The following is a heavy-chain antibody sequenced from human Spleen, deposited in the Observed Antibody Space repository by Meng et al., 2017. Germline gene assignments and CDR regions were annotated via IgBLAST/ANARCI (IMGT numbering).Heavy chain of an antibody. CDR1: GYTFPDYY. J-gene: IGHJ4*02. CDR2: INPKSGDT. D-gene: IGHD6-13*01. V-gene: IGHV1-2*06. Sequence: ASVKVSCKASGYTFPDYYLHWVRRAPGQGLEWMGRINPKSGDTHYAQKFQGRVTITGDTSISTAYMELSGLRSDDTAMYYCARDEDISAAGKLFGDYWGQGTLVTVSS. CDR3: ARDEDISAAGKLFGDY.